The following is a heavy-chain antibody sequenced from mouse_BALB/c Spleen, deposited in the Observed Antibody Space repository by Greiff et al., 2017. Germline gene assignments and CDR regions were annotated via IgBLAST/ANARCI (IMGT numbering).Heavy chain of an antibody. V-gene: IGHV3-2*02. CDR2: ISYSGST. Sequence: EVQLVESGPGLVKPSQSLSLTCTVTGYSITSDYAWNWIRQFPGNKLEWMGYISYSGSTSYNPSLKSRISITRDTSKNQFFLQLNSVTTEDTATYYCARSATTVVERALYAMDYWGQGTSVTVSS. CDR3: ARSATTVVERALYAMDY. D-gene: IGHD1-1*01. CDR1: GYSITSDYA. J-gene: IGHJ4*01.